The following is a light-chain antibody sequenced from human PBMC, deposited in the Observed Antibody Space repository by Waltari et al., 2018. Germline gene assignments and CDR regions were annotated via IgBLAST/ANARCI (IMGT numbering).Light chain of an antibody. CDR3: QAWDSSAFV. J-gene: IGLJ1*01. CDR2: RDD. V-gene: IGLV3-1*01. Sequence: SYEVTQPPSVSVSPRQRATITCSGETLGIKYVSWYQQKSGQSPVLVIYRDDKRPSGIPERFSGSNSGNTATLTISGIQPMDEADYYCQAWDSSAFVFGAGTKVTVL. CDR1: TLGIKY.